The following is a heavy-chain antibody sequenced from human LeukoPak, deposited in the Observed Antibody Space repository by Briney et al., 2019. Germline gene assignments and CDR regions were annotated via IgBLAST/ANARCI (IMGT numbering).Heavy chain of an antibody. J-gene: IGHJ5*02. CDR1: GYTFTSYG. D-gene: IGHD3-10*01. CDR2: ISAYNGNT. Sequence: VKVSCKASGYTFTSYGISWVRQAPGQGLEWMGWISAYNGNTNYAQKLQGRVTMTTDTSTSTAYMELRSLRSDDTAVYYCARVVYIVVRGVIITYWFDPWGQGTLVTVSS. CDR3: ARVVYIVVRGVIITYWFDP. V-gene: IGHV1-18*04.